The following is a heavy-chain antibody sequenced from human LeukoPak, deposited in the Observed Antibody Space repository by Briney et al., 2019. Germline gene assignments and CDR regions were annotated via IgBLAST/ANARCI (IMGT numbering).Heavy chain of an antibody. CDR2: IYTSGST. D-gene: IGHD2-2*01. Sequence: PSQTLSLTCTVSGGSISSGSYYWSWIRQPAGKGLEWMGRIYTSGSTNYNPSLKSRVTISVDTSKNQFSLKLSSVTAADTAVYYCARLKDTVVVPAAMLSTDVWGKGTTVTVSS. V-gene: IGHV4-61*02. CDR3: ARLKDTVVVPAAMLSTDV. J-gene: IGHJ6*04. CDR1: GGSISSGSYY.